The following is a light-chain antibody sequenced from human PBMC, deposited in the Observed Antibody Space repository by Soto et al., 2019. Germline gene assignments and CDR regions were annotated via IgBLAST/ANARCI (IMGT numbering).Light chain of an antibody. Sequence: EIVLTQSPATLSLSPGERVTLSCRASQSITTYLVWYQQKPGQAPRLLIYVASNRATGIPARFSGSGSGTDFTLTISSLETEDFAVYFCQQRSNWPYTFGPGTEVDLK. CDR3: QQRSNWPYT. J-gene: IGKJ3*01. CDR2: VAS. V-gene: IGKV3-11*01. CDR1: QSITTY.